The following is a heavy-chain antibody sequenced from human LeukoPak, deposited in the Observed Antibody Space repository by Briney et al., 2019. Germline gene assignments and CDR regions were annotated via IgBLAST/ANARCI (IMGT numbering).Heavy chain of an antibody. CDR2: ISSSSSYI. CDR3: ARLSNSSGYYYRDDAFDI. V-gene: IGHV3-21*04. J-gene: IGHJ3*02. CDR1: GFTFSSYS. D-gene: IGHD3-22*01. Sequence: PGGSLRLSCAASGFTFSSYSMNWVRQAPGKGLEWVSSISSSSSYIYYADSVKGRFTISRDNAKNSLYLQMNSLRAEDTAVYYCARLSNSSGYYYRDDAFDIWGQGTMVTVSS.